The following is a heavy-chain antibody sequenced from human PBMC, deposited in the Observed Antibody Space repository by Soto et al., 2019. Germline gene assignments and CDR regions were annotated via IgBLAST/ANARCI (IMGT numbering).Heavy chain of an antibody. V-gene: IGHV3-30-3*01. Sequence: GGSLRLSCAASGFTFSSYAMHWVRQAPGKGLEWVAVISYDGSNKYYADSVKGRFTISRDNSKNTLYLQMNSLRAEDTAVYYCATEDAYDSSGYYWGYYYYGMDVWGQGTTVTVSS. CDR3: ATEDAYDSSGYYWGYYYYGMDV. CDR2: ISYDGSNK. J-gene: IGHJ6*02. D-gene: IGHD3-22*01. CDR1: GFTFSSYA.